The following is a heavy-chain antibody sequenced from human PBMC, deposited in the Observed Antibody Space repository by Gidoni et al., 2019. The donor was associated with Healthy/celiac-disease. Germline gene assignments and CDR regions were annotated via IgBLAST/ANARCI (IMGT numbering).Heavy chain of an antibody. Sequence: QLQLQESGPGLVKPSETLSLTCTVSGGSISSSSYYWGWIRQPPGKGLEWIGSIYYSGSTYYNPSLKSRVTISVDTSKNQFSLKLSSVTAADTAVYYCARHGRLQGSTGLGYWGQGTLVTVSS. CDR2: IYYSGST. D-gene: IGHD3-16*01. CDR1: GGSISSSSYY. V-gene: IGHV4-39*01. J-gene: IGHJ4*02. CDR3: ARHGRLQGSTGLGY.